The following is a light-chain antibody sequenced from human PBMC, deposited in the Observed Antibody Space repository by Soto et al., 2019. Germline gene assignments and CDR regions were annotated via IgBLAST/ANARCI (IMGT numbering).Light chain of an antibody. CDR1: QSISGW. Sequence: DIQMTQSPSTLSASVGDTVSITCRASQSISGWMAWYQQKPRKVPKLLIFDASSLESGVPSRFSGSGSGTIFTLTISGLQPGDFATYYCQQYNSYPYTFGQGTKLEIK. V-gene: IGKV1-5*01. J-gene: IGKJ2*01. CDR3: QQYNSYPYT. CDR2: DAS.